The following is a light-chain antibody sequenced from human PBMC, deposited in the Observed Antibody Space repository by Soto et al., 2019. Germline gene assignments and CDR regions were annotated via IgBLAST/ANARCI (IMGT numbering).Light chain of an antibody. CDR1: NIGTKS. CDR3: QVCERFSDHNFV. CDR2: DDQ. Sequence: SYELTQPPSVSVSPGQTASITCGGVNIGTKSVHWYQQRPGQAPVLVVYDDQKRPSGIPERFSGSNSGNTATLTISRVETGDEADYYCQVCERFSDHNFVFGDGTKLTVL. V-gene: IGLV3-21*02. J-gene: IGLJ1*01.